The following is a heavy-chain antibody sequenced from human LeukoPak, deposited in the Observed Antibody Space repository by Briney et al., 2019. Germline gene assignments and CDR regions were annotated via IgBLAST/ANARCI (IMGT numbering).Heavy chain of an antibody. D-gene: IGHD6-19*01. CDR3: AKSGSRDWDYFDY. J-gene: IGHJ4*02. V-gene: IGHV3-23*01. CDR1: GSTFSSYA. Sequence: PGGSLRLSCAASGSTFSSYAMNWVRQAPGKGLEWVSTISGDGGDTHYADSVRGRFTISRANSKNTVFLQMNSLRAADTAVYYCAKSGSRDWDYFDYWGQGTLVTAS. CDR2: ISGDGGDT.